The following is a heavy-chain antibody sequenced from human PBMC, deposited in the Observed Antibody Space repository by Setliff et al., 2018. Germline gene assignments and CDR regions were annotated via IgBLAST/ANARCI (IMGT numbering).Heavy chain of an antibody. V-gene: IGHV1-46*01. Sequence: ASVKVSCKASGYTFTSHYMHWVRQAPGLGLEWMGTINPSSGRTSYAQKFQGRVTMTRDTSTSTVYMDMSSLRSVDTAVYYCARDVFPYHYEGAFDIWGQGTVVTVSS. CDR3: ARDVFPYHYEGAFDI. CDR2: INPSSGRT. CDR1: GYTFTSHY. D-gene: IGHD3-22*01. J-gene: IGHJ3*02.